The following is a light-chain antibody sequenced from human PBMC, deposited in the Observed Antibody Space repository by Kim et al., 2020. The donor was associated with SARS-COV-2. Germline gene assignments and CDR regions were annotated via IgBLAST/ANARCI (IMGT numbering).Light chain of an antibody. V-gene: IGKV3-20*01. CDR2: GAS. CDR3: HQYVYSPWT. J-gene: IGKJ1*01. Sequence: PGERATHSCRASESIRNNYIAWYQQKRGQAPRVLIYGASTRATGIPDRFSGSGSGTDFTLTVSRLEPEDSAVYYCHQYVYSPWTFGQGTKVDIK. CDR1: ESIRNNY.